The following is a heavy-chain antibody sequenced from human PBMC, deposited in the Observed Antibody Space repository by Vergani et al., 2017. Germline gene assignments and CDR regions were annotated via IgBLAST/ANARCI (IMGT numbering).Heavy chain of an antibody. D-gene: IGHD4-17*01. V-gene: IGHV6-1*01. J-gene: IGHJ4*02. Sequence: QVQLQQSGPGLVKPSQPLSLTCALSGDSVSSNSAAWNWIRQSPSRGLEWLGRTYYRSKWYNDYAVSVKSRITINPDTSKNQFSLQLNSVAPEDAAVYYCARDWDYGDLMSFDYWGQGTLVTVSS. CDR3: ARDWDYGDLMSFDY. CDR1: GDSVSSNSAA. CDR2: TYYRSKWYN.